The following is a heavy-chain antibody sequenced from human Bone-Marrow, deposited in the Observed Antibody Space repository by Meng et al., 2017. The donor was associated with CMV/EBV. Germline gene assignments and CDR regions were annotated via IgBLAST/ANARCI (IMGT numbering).Heavy chain of an antibody. D-gene: IGHD6-13*01. CDR2: ISSSGSTI. CDR3: ARESPQQPFDY. J-gene: IGHJ4*02. CDR1: GFTFSSYE. Sequence: GGSLRLSCAASGFTFSSYEMNWVRQAPGKGLEWVSYISSSGSTIYYADSVKGRFTISRDNAKNSLYLQMNSLRAEDTAVYYCARESPQQPFDYWGQGTRVTVYS. V-gene: IGHV3-48*03.